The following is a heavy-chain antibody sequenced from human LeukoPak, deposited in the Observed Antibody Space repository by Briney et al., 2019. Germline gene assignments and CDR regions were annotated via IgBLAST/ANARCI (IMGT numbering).Heavy chain of an antibody. J-gene: IGHJ5*02. CDR1: GFTFSSYW. Sequence: GGSLRLSCAASGFTFSSYWMSWVRQAPGKGLEWVANIKQDGSEKYYVDSVKGRFTISRDNTKNSLYLQMNSLRAEDTAVYYCAGILRYFDWFRRGDWFDPWGQGTLVTVSS. V-gene: IGHV3-7*01. CDR2: IKQDGSEK. D-gene: IGHD3-9*01. CDR3: AGILRYFDWFRRGDWFDP.